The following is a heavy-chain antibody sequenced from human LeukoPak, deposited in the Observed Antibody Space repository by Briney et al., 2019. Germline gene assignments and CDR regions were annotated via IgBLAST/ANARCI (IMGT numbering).Heavy chain of an antibody. D-gene: IGHD3-22*01. J-gene: IGHJ4*02. CDR1: GFTFSSYW. V-gene: IGHV3-74*01. Sequence: GGSLRLSCAASGFTFSSYWMHWVRQAPGKGLVWVSRINSDGSSTSYADSVKGRFTISRDNAKNTLYLQMNSLRAEDTAVYYCAKSTGSNDYFDPYYFDYWGQGTLVTVSS. CDR2: INSDGSST. CDR3: AKSTGSNDYFDPYYFDY.